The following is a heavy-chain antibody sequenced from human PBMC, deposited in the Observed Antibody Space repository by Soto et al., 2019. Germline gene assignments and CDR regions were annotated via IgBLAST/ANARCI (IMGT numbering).Heavy chain of an antibody. V-gene: IGHV3-33*01. CDR1: GFTFSSYG. Sequence: QVQLVESGGGVVQPGRSLRLSCAASGFTFSSYGMHWVRQAPGKGLEWVAVIWYDGSNKYYADSVKGRFTISRDNSKNTLYLQLNSMRAEDTAVYYCSRDRVYGWGSYRYTSYYYDMDVWGQGTTVTVSS. CDR3: SRDRVYGWGSYRYTSYYYDMDV. D-gene: IGHD3-16*02. CDR2: IWYDGSNK. J-gene: IGHJ6*02.